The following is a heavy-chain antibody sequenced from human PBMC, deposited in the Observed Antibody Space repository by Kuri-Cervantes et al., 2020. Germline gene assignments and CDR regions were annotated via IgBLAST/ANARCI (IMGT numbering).Heavy chain of an antibody. D-gene: IGHD1-26*01. CDR3: ARVRGSYSSDY. CDR1: GFTFRDYY. CDR2: ISKSGDSI. J-gene: IGHJ4*02. V-gene: IGHV3-11*01. Sequence: LSLTCAASGFTFRDYYMSWIRQAPGKGLEWVSYISKSGDSIYYVDSVKGRFTISRDNAKNSLYLQMNSLRAEDTAVYYCARVRGSYSSDYWGQGILVTVSS.